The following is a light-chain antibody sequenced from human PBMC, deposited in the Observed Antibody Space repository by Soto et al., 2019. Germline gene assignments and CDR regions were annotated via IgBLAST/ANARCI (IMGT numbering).Light chain of an antibody. Sequence: IQLTQSPSSLSASVGDRVTITCRASQGISSYLAWYQQEAGKAPKFLIYAASTLQTGVPSRFSGGGSGTDFTLTISSLQPEDFATYYCQQLNSYPLTFRGGTKVDIK. J-gene: IGKJ4*01. V-gene: IGKV1-9*01. CDR3: QQLNSYPLT. CDR2: AAS. CDR1: QGISSY.